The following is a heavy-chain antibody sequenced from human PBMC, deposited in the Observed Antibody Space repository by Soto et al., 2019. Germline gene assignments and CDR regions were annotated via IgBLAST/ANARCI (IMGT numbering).Heavy chain of an antibody. CDR2: INTYNGNT. V-gene: IGHV1-18*01. Sequence: QVQLVQSGGEVRKPGASVKVSCKASGYTFRNYDINWVRQAPGQGLERMAWINTYNGNTDYAQKFQDRVTLTTDTSTSTAYMELRSLRSDDTAVYYCAKSPRNEVETDWGQVTLVIVSS. CDR1: GYTFRNYD. CDR3: AKSPRNEVETD. D-gene: IGHD5-18*01. J-gene: IGHJ4*02.